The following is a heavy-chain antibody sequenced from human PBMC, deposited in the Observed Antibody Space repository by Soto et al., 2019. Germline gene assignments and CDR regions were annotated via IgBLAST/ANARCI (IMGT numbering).Heavy chain of an antibody. V-gene: IGHV1-46*01. CDR1: GYTFTSYY. D-gene: IGHD3-3*01. CDR2: INPSGGST. J-gene: IGHJ6*02. CDR3: ARDQEQYYDFWSGYYPGYYYYGMDV. Sequence: GASVKVSCKASGYTFTSYYMHWVRQAPGQGLEWMVIINPSGGSTSYAQKFQGRVTMTRDTSTSTVYMELSSLRSEDTAVYYCARDQEQYYDFWSGYYPGYYYYGMDVWGQGTTVTVSS.